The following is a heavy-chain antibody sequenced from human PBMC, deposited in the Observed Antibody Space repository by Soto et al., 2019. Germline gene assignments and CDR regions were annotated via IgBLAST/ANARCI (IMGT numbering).Heavy chain of an antibody. CDR1: GGSISSGGYY. D-gene: IGHD2-2*01. Sequence: SETLSLTCTVSGGSISSGGYYWSWIRRHPGKSLEWIGYIYYSGSTYYNPSLKSRVTISVDTSKNQFSLKLSSVTAADTAVYYCASTEIDCSSTSCYEPYFQHWGQGTLVTVSS. CDR2: IYYSGST. CDR3: ASTEIDCSSTSCYEPYFQH. J-gene: IGHJ1*01. V-gene: IGHV4-31*03.